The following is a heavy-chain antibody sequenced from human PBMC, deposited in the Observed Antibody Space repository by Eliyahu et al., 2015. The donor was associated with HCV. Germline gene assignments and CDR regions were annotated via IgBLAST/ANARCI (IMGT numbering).Heavy chain of an antibody. V-gene: IGHV3-49*03. CDR1: GFRFRDYI. CDR2: IRSEDSGGTS. CDR3: SHNLFYDKYGGTP. Sequence: EVQLVESGGGLVQPGRSLRLSCATSGFRFRDYIINWFRQAPGKGLEWVAYIRSEDSGGTSEYAASVKGRFTISRDDSKAIAYLQMTGLKSEDTAVYYCSHNLFYDKYGGTPWGQGTLVSVSS. D-gene: IGHD3-16*01. J-gene: IGHJ5*02.